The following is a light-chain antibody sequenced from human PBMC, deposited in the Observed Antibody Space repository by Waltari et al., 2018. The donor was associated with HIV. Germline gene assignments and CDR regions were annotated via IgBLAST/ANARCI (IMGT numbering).Light chain of an antibody. CDR3: QAVDSSATYWV. Sequence: SYVLRQPPSVSVSPGQTARLTCPGDALPDQYVYWYQQKPGQAPLLVIFKDSERPSGIPERFSGSSSGTTVTLTVSGVQAEDEADYYCQAVDSSATYWVFGGGTKLTVL. V-gene: IGLV3-25*03. CDR1: ALPDQY. J-gene: IGLJ3*02. CDR2: KDS.